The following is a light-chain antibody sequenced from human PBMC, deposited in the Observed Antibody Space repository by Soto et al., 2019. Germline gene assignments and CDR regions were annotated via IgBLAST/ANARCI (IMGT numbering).Light chain of an antibody. CDR1: QGIRNY. CDR2: AAS. Sequence: DIQMTQSTSSLSASVGDRVTITCRASQGIRNYLAWYQQKPGKVPKLLIYAASTLQSGVPSRFSGSGSGTDLTLTISSMQPEDVATSYWQNHNIAPLTFVGGTKVEIK. V-gene: IGKV1-27*01. J-gene: IGKJ4*01. CDR3: QNHNIAPLT.